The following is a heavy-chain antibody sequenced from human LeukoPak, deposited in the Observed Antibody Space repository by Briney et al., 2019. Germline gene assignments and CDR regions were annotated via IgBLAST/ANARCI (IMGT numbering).Heavy chain of an antibody. CDR3: ARWNPEGYCGGDCFLDAFDI. D-gene: IGHD2-21*02. Sequence: GSSVKVSCKASGGTFSSYATSWVRQAPGQGLEWMGRIIPILGIANYAQKFQGRVTITADKSTSTAYMELSSLRSEDTAVYYCARWNPEGYCGGDCFLDAFDIWGQGTMVTVSS. CDR1: GGTFSSYA. V-gene: IGHV1-69*04. CDR2: IIPILGIA. J-gene: IGHJ3*02.